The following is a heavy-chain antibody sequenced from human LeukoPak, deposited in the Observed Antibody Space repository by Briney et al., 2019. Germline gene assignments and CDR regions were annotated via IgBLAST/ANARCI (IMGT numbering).Heavy chain of an antibody. J-gene: IGHJ4*02. CDR3: AKYHSDSGY. Sequence: PGGSLRLSCAASGFTFKSYETNWFRQAPGKGLEWVSYISSSSATMYYANSVKGRFTISRDDAKNSLFLQMNSLRAEDTAIYYWAKYHSDSGYWGQGTLVTVSS. CDR2: ISSSSATM. CDR1: GFTFKSYE. D-gene: IGHD3-22*01. V-gene: IGHV3-48*03.